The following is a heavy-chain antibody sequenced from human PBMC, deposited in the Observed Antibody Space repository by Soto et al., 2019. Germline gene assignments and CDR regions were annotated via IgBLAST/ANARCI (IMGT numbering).Heavy chain of an antibody. CDR2: IIPIFGTA. CDR3: ALLDIVLVPAAHTQGY. Sequence: QVQLVQSGAEVKKPGSSVKFSCKASGGTFSSYAISWVRQAPGQGLEWMGGIIPIFGTANYAQKFQGRVTITADESTSTAYMELSSLGSEDTAVYYCALLDIVLVPAAHTQGYWGQGTLVTVSS. V-gene: IGHV1-69*12. D-gene: IGHD2-2*01. J-gene: IGHJ4*02. CDR1: GGTFSSYA.